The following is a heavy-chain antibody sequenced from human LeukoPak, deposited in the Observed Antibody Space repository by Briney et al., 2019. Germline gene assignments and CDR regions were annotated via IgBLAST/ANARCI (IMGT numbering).Heavy chain of an antibody. CDR3: ARRLGYCSSTSCYQFDY. CDR1: GGSFSGYY. V-gene: IGHV4-34*01. Sequence: SETLSLTCAVYGGSFSGYYWSWIRQPPGKGLEWIGEINHSGSTNYNPSLKSRVTISVDTSKNQFSLKLSSVTAADTAVYYCARRLGYCSSTSCYQFDYWGPGTLATVSS. CDR2: INHSGST. D-gene: IGHD2-2*01. J-gene: IGHJ4*02.